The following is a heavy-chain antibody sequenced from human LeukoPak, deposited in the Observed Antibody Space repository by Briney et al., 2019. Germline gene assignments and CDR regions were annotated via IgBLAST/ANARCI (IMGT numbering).Heavy chain of an antibody. CDR1: GFTFTSYS. CDR2: ISGGGGST. CDR3: AAGGGVPDDY. V-gene: IGHV3-23*01. Sequence: PGGSLRLSCAASGFTFTSYSMNWVRQAPGKGLEWVSTISGGGGSTYYADSVKGRFTISRDNSKNTLYLQVNSLRAEDTAVYYCAAGGGVPDDYWGQGTLVTVSS. D-gene: IGHD2-2*01. J-gene: IGHJ4*02.